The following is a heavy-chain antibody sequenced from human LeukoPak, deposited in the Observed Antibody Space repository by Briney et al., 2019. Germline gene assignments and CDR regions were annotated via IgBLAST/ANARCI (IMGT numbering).Heavy chain of an antibody. CDR2: INQSGTN. CDR3: ARLRSSGWYFGWFDP. V-gene: IGHV4-34*01. J-gene: IGHJ5*02. D-gene: IGHD6-19*01. CDR1: GGSFSGYY. Sequence: SETLSLTCAVYGGSFSGYYWSWLRQPTGKGVEWIGEINQSGTNNYNPSLNSRITISVDTSKNQFSLKLSSVTAADTAVYYCARLRSSGWYFGWFDPWGQGTLVTVSS.